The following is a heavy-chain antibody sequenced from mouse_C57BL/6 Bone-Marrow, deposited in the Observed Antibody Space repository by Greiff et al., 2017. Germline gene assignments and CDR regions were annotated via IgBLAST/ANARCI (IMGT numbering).Heavy chain of an antibody. D-gene: IGHD2-4*01. J-gene: IGHJ2*01. Sequence: VQVVESGAELVRPGTSVKVSCKASGYAFTNYLIEWVKQRPGQGLEWIGVINPGSGGTNYNEKFKGKATLTADKSSSTAYMQLSSLTSEDSAVYFCARNYDLGYWGQGTALPVTA. CDR3: ARNYDLGY. V-gene: IGHV1-54*01. CDR2: INPGSGGT. CDR1: GYAFTNYL.